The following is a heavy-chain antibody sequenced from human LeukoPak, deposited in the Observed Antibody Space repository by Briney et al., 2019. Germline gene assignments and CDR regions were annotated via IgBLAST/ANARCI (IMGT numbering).Heavy chain of an antibody. J-gene: IGHJ5*02. D-gene: IGHD6-19*01. CDR2: ISHSGST. CDR1: GYSISSGYY. V-gene: IGHV4-38-2*02. CDR3: AKGAGPPWFDP. Sequence: SETLSLTCTVSGYSISSGYYWGWIRQSPEKGLEWIASISHSGSTYYNQSLQSRVTTSVDTSRNQFSMNLNSVTAADTAVYYCAKGAGPPWFDPWGQGTLVTVSS.